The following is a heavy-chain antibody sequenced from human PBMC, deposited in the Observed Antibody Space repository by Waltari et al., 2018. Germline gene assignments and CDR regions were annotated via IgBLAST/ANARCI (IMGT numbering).Heavy chain of an antibody. V-gene: IGHV4-39*01. D-gene: IGHD3-22*01. J-gene: IGHJ4*02. CDR3: ARRSRDSSGHFYSDY. CDR2: MTYGGNT. CDR1: GDPTSSKTYS. Sequence: LQLQESGPGLVKPSETLSLTCSVSGDPTSSKTYSWARIRQPPGEGLEWIATMTYGGNTFYKPSLKSRITLSMDTSKNQFSLVLTSVTAADTAVYYCARRSRDSSGHFYSDYWGQGTLVTVSS.